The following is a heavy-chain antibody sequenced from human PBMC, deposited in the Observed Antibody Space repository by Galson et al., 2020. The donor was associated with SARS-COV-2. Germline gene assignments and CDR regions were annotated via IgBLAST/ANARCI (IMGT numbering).Heavy chain of an antibody. CDR2: ISTYNGYT. CDR3: VRDGLTMISGYPFDY. Sequence: GESPKIPCNASGFTFTSYRISWVRQAPGQGPEWVGWISTYNGYTAYPQKFQDKITMTTDTSTSTASMELRSLRSDDTAVYYCVRDGLTMISGYPFDYWGQGTLVTVSS. CDR1: GFTFTSYR. V-gene: IGHV1-18*01. J-gene: IGHJ4*02. D-gene: IGHD3-22*01.